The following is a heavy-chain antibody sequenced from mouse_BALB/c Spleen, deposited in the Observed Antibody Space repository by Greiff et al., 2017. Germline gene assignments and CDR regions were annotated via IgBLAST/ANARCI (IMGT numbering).Heavy chain of an antibody. J-gene: IGHJ2*01. Sequence: QVQLQQSAAELARPGSSVKMSCKASGYTFTSYTMHWVKQRPGQGLEWIGYINPSSGYTEYNQKFKDKTTLTADKSSSTAYMQLSSLTSEDSAVYYCSRQDSVGYFDYWGQGTTLTVSS. V-gene: IGHV1-4*02. CDR3: SRQDSVGYFDY. CDR2: INPSSGYT. CDR1: GYTFTSYT.